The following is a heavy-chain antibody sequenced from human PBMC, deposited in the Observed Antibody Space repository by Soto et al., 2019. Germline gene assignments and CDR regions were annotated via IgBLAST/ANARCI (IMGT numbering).Heavy chain of an antibody. D-gene: IGHD6-19*01. Sequence: PSETLSLTCTVSGGSISSSNYYWGWIRQPPEKGLEWIGSISYSGSTYYNPSLKSRVTLSVDTSKNQFSLKLTSVTAADTAVYYCARRRYSIGWSTNWFDPWGPGTLVTVSS. CDR2: ISYSGST. J-gene: IGHJ5*02. V-gene: IGHV4-39*01. CDR3: ARRRYSIGWSTNWFDP. CDR1: GGSISSSNYY.